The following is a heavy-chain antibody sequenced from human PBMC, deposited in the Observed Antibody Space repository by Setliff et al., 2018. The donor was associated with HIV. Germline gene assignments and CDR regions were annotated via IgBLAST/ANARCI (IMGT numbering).Heavy chain of an antibody. J-gene: IGHJ6*02. D-gene: IGHD3-10*01. CDR1: GFTFSDVW. V-gene: IGHV3-74*01. CDR2: INTDGSST. Sequence: GGSLRLSCAASGFTFSDVWVNWVRQAPGRGLEWVGRINTDGSSTSYADSVKGRFTISRDNAKNTLYLQMNSLRAEDTAVYYCARGVRGVVNGMDVWGQGTTVTVSS. CDR3: ARGVRGVVNGMDV.